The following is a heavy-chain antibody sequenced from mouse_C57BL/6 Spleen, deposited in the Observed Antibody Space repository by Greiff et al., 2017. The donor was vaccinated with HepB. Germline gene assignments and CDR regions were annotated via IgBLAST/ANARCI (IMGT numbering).Heavy chain of an antibody. Sequence: QVQLKQSGAELVKPGASVKLSCKASGYTFTEYTIHWVKQRSGQGLEWIGWFYPGSGSIKYNEKFKDKATLTADKSSSTVYMELSRLTSEDSAVYFCARHWHYDGYYPYYFDYWGQGTTLTVSS. D-gene: IGHD2-3*01. CDR3: ARHWHYDGYYPYYFDY. CDR1: GYTFTEYT. J-gene: IGHJ2*01. V-gene: IGHV1-62-2*01. CDR2: FYPGSGSI.